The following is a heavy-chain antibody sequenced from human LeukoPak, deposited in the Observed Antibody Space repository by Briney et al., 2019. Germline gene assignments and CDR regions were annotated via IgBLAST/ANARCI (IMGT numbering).Heavy chain of an antibody. J-gene: IGHJ4*02. D-gene: IGHD3-22*01. CDR3: ARDGDYYDSSGYSVDY. V-gene: IGHV4-39*07. Sequence: PSETLSLTCTVSGGSISSSSYYWGWIRQPPGKRLEWIGSIYYSGSTYYNPSLKSRVTISVDTSKNQFSLKLSSVTAADTAVYYCARDGDYYDSSGYSVDYWGQGTLVTVSS. CDR2: IYYSGST. CDR1: GGSISSSSYY.